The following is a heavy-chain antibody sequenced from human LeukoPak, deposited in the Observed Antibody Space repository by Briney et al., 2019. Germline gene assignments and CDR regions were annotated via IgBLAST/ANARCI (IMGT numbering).Heavy chain of an antibody. CDR1: GFTFSSSW. Sequence: PGGSLRLSCVASGFTFSSSWMTWVRQAPGKGLECVASIREDGSQKTAVDSVRGRFTISRDNAKNSVYLQMDSLRAEDTAVYYCARGPTNGQAFDYWGQGTLVSVSS. CDR2: IREDGSQK. CDR3: ARGPTNGQAFDY. D-gene: IGHD2-8*01. J-gene: IGHJ4*02. V-gene: IGHV3-7*01.